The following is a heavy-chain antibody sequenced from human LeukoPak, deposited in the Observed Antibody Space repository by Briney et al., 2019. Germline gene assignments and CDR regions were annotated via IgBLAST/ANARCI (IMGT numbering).Heavy chain of an antibody. D-gene: IGHD6-19*01. CDR2: ISSTGSTI. Sequence: GGSLRLSCAASGFTLSIYAMNWVRQAPGKGLEWVSYISSTGSTIYYADSVKGRFTISRDNAKNSLFLQMNSLRAEDTAVYYCARGLGAVADRLYYFDYWGQGTLVTVSS. CDR3: ARGLGAVADRLYYFDY. CDR1: GFTLSIYA. V-gene: IGHV3-48*01. J-gene: IGHJ4*02.